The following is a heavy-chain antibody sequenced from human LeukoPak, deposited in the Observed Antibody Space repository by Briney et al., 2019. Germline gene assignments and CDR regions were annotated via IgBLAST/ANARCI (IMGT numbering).Heavy chain of an antibody. CDR1: GFTFDDYG. CDR2: INWNAGST. CDR3: AKAYCGGDCYPYYYYYGMDV. J-gene: IGHJ6*02. Sequence: GGSLRLSCAASGFTFDDYGMSWVRQAPGKGLEWVSGINWNAGSTGYADSVKGRFTISRDNAKNSLYLQMNSLRAEDTALYYCAKAYCGGDCYPYYYYYGMDVWGQGTTVTVSS. D-gene: IGHD2-21*02. V-gene: IGHV3-20*04.